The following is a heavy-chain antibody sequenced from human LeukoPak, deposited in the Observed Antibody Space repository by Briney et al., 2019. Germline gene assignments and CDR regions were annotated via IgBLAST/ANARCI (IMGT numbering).Heavy chain of an antibody. CDR1: GGSISSYY. CDR2: IYYSGST. D-gene: IGHD1-1*01. V-gene: IGHV4-59*08. CDR3: ARHMGLGYTYFYPYFDY. J-gene: IGHJ4*01. Sequence: KPSETLSLTCTVSGGSISSYYWSWIRQPPGKGLEWIGYIYYSGSTNYNPSLKSRVTISVDTSKNQFSLKLSSVTAAGTAVYYCARHMGLGYTYFYPYFDYWGQGTLVTVSS.